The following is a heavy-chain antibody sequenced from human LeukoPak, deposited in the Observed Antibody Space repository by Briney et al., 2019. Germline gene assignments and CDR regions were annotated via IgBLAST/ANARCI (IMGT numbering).Heavy chain of an antibody. V-gene: IGHV4-39*07. CDR1: GGSISSSSYY. J-gene: IGHJ6*03. Sequence: SETLSLTCTVSGGSISSSSYYWGWIRQPPGKGLEWIGSIYYSGSTYYNPSLKSRVTISVDTSKNQFSLKLSSVTAADTAVYYCARDHSGWHSKGYYYMDVWGKGTTATVSS. D-gene: IGHD5-12*01. CDR2: IYYSGST. CDR3: ARDHSGWHSKGYYYMDV.